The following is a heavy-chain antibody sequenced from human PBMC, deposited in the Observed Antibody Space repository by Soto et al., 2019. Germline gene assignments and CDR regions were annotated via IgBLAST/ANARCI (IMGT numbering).Heavy chain of an antibody. CDR1: GFTFSSYG. CDR3: AKYKGRAASSWYFNYYGRDV. V-gene: IGHV3-30*18. J-gene: IGHJ6*01. D-gene: IGHD6-13*01. Sequence: QVQLVESGGGVVQPGRSLRLSCAAYGFTFSSYGMHWVRQAPGKGLEWVAVISYDGSNKYYADSVKGRFTISRDNSKNTLYLQKNSLRAEATALYYCAKYKGRAASSWYFNYYGRDVGGQGTTVTVSS. CDR2: ISYDGSNK.